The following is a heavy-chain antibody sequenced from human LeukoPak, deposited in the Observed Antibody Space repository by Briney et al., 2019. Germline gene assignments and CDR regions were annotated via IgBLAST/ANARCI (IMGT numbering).Heavy chain of an antibody. CDR1: GFTFSSYA. CDR2: ISSNGGST. V-gene: IGHV3-64*01. Sequence: GGSLRLSCAASGFTFSSYAMHWVRQAPGKGLEYVSAISSNGGSTYYANSVKGRFTISRDNSKNTLYLQMGSLRAEDMAVYYCARGDYDSSGWPTDYWGQGTLVTVSS. CDR3: ARGDYDSSGWPTDY. J-gene: IGHJ4*02. D-gene: IGHD3-22*01.